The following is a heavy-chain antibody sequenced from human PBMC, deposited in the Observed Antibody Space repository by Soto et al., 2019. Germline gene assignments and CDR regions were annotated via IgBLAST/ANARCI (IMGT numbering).Heavy chain of an antibody. CDR1: PDSLNGHY. CDR3: ARGARTVLVPDAIFDS. Sequence: PSETLSLTCTVSPDSLNGHYWSWLRQTPEKELEWIGYIFYTGKTNYNSSLKSRVTMTLDTFENQFSLQLTSVTSADTAIYYCARGARTVLVPDAIFDSWGQGTLVTVSS. J-gene: IGHJ4*02. V-gene: IGHV4-59*11. D-gene: IGHD2-2*01. CDR2: IFYTGKT.